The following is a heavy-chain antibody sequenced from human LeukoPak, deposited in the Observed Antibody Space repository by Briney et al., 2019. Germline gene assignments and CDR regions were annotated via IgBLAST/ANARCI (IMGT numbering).Heavy chain of an antibody. J-gene: IGHJ4*02. V-gene: IGHV3-74*01. Sequence: GGSLRLSRAASGFIFNDYWMLWVRQVPGKGLVWVSRIDRDGTPRIYADSVKGRFTVSRDNARKALYLQMNGLKEEDTAIYYCVASRWSGALDFWGQGSLVTVSS. CDR2: IDRDGTPR. CDR1: GFIFNDYW. D-gene: IGHD3-3*01. CDR3: VASRWSGALDF.